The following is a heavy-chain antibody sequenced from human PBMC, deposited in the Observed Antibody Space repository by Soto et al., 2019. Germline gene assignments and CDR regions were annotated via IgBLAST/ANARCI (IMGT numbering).Heavy chain of an antibody. CDR1: GGTFSSYT. Sequence: QVQLVQSGAEVKKPGSSVKVSCKASGGTFSSYTISWVRQAPGQGLEWMGRIIPILGIANYAQKFQGRVTITADKSTSTAYRELSSLRSEDTAVYYCARAHGSGSSWAFDIWGQGTMVTVSS. D-gene: IGHD3-10*01. CDR3: ARAHGSGSSWAFDI. V-gene: IGHV1-69*02. CDR2: IIPILGIA. J-gene: IGHJ3*02.